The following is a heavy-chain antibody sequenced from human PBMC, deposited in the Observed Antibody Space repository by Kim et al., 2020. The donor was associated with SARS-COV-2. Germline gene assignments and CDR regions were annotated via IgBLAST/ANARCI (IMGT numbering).Heavy chain of an antibody. V-gene: IGHV1-3*01. CDR1: GFPFSSYA. CDR2: INDGNGDT. J-gene: IGHJ6*02. D-gene: IGHD3-10*01. CDR3: ARGGGCHGCYYYSGMAV. Sequence: ASVKVSCKASGFPFSSYAIHWGRQAPGQRLEGMGWINDGNGDTKFSQKFQGRVTITRDTSASTVYMELSSLKSEETAVYYCARGGGCHGCYYYSGMAVWG.